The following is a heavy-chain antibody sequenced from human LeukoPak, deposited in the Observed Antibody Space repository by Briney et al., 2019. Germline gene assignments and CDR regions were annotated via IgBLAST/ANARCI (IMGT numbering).Heavy chain of an antibody. CDR3: ARGAHKRDDYGGFFDY. D-gene: IGHD4-23*01. CDR2: ISGSSSSYI. CDR1: GFTFSRYS. Sequence: GGSLRLSCAASGFTFSRYSMNWVRQAPGKGLEWVSSISGSSSSYIYYADSLKGRFTISRDNSKNTLYLEMNSVRPQDTAVYYCARGAHKRDDYGGFFDYWGQGTLVTVSS. J-gene: IGHJ4*02. V-gene: IGHV3-21*01.